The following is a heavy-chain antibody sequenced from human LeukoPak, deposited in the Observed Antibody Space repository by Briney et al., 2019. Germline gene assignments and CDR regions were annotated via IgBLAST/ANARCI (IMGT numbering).Heavy chain of an antibody. CDR2: ISGSGGAT. V-gene: IGHV3-23*01. Sequence: GGSLRLSCAASGFTFSNYAMSWVRQAPGKGLEWVSVISGSGGATYYADSVKGRFTISRDNSKNTLYLQMNSLRTEDTAVYYCAKRSGFSYGYNDYWGQGTLVTVSS. CDR3: AKRSGFSYGYNDY. J-gene: IGHJ4*02. CDR1: GFTFSNYA. D-gene: IGHD5-18*01.